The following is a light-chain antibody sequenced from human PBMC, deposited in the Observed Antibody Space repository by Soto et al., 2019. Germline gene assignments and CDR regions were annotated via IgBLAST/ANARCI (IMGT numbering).Light chain of an antibody. CDR2: DNN. CDR3: LSYDSSLTVV. CDR1: SSNIGSIYG. Sequence: QSVLTQPPSVSGAPGQRVTISCTGSSSNIGSIYGVHWYQQLPGTAPKLLIFDNNSRPSGVPDRFSGSKSGTSASLAITGLQPEDEADYYCLSYDSSLTVVFGGGTKLTVL. V-gene: IGLV1-40*01. J-gene: IGLJ2*01.